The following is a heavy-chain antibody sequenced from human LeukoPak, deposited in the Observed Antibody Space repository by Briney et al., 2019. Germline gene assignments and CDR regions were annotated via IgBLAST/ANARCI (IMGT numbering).Heavy chain of an antibody. CDR2: IYYSGST. Sequence: AGGSLRLSCAASGFTFSDYYWSWIRQPPGKGLEWIGYIYYSGSTNYNPSLKSRVTISVDTSKNQFSLKLSSVTAADTAVYYCARVLNWFDPWGQGTLVTVSS. V-gene: IGHV4-59*01. J-gene: IGHJ5*02. CDR3: ARVLNWFDP. CDR1: GFTFSDYY.